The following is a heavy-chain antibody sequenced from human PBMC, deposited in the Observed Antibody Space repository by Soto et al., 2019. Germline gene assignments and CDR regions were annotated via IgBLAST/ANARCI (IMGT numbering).Heavy chain of an antibody. CDR2: IKRDGSTT. CDR1: GFTFSDYW. Sequence: GGSLRLSCAASGFTFSDYWMHWVRQAPGKGLEWVSRIKRDGSTTNYADSVKGRFTISRDNAKNTLYLEMNSLRVEDTADYYCARGAINYYYDVWGKGTTVTVSS. CDR3: ARGAINYYYDV. V-gene: IGHV3-74*01. J-gene: IGHJ6*03.